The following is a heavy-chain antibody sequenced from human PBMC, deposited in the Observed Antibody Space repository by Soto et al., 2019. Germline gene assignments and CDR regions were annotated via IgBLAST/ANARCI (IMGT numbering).Heavy chain of an antibody. CDR3: ARRYGASFDY. V-gene: IGHV4-59*01. D-gene: IGHD4-17*01. Sequence: SETLSLTCTVSGGSISSYYWIWIRQSPVKGLEWIGYIYYSGSTNYYPSLRSRVTISLDRSKNQFSLKLSSVTAADTAVYYWARRYGASFDYWGQRTLVTVS. J-gene: IGHJ4*02. CDR1: GGSISSYY. CDR2: IYYSGST.